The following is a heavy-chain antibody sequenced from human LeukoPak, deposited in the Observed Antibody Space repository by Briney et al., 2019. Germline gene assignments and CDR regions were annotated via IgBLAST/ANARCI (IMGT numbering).Heavy chain of an antibody. J-gene: IGHJ4*02. Sequence: PGGSLRLSCAASGFTFNSYWMIWVRQAPGKGLEWVANINPDGSGKYYVDSVKGRFTISRDNAKKSLYLQMNSLRAEDTAVYYCASLAAAGKGDYWGQGTLVTVSS. CDR3: ASLAAAGKGDY. CDR2: INPDGSGK. V-gene: IGHV3-7*01. CDR1: GFTFNSYW. D-gene: IGHD6-13*01.